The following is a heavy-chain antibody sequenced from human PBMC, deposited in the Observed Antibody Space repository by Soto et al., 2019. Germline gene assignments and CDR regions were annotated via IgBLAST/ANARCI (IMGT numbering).Heavy chain of an antibody. D-gene: IGHD3-3*01. Sequence: QERLVQSGAEVRKPGSSVKVSCKVTGGTSTRYAINWVRQAPGQGLEWMGGIVPMFGTSKYAQKFQGRVTITADTSKNKAYMELRSLRSEDTAVYYCNRGSEYDFWSGYLWGQGTLVSVSS. V-gene: IGHV1-69*06. CDR1: GGTSTRYA. CDR3: NRGSEYDFWSGYL. CDR2: IVPMFGTS. J-gene: IGHJ4*02.